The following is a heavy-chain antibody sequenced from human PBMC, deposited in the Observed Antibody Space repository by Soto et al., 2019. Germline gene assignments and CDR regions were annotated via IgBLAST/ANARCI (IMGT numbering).Heavy chain of an antibody. V-gene: IGHV1-69*13. J-gene: IGHJ4*02. Sequence: GASVKVSCKASGGTFSSYAISWVRQAPGQGLEWMGGIIPIFGTANYAQKFQGRVTITADESTSTAYMELSSLRSEDTAVYYCARLLGVGGVEQREYDSSGYPQSPDYWGQGTLVTVSS. CDR1: GGTFSSYA. CDR3: ARLLGVGGVEQREYDSSGYPQSPDY. D-gene: IGHD3-22*01. CDR2: IIPIFGTA.